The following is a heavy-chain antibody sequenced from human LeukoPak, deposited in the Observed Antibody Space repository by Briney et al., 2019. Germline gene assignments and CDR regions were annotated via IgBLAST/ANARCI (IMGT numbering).Heavy chain of an antibody. CDR3: ARGSNWGFY. J-gene: IGHJ4*02. CDR2: IYYSGST. D-gene: IGHD7-27*01. Sequence: SGTLSLTCAVSGDSITSSEWWSWVRPPPGKGLEWIGEIYYSGSTNYNPSLKSRVTISLDKSTNQFSLKLSSVTAADTAVYYCARGSNWGFYWGQGTLVTVSS. V-gene: IGHV4-4*02. CDR1: GDSITSSEW.